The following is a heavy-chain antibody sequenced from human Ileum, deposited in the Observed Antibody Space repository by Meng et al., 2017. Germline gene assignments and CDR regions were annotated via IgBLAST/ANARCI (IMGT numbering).Heavy chain of an antibody. Sequence: QVHLVQSGSEVKKPGASVMVSCKAFGYTFTSYGISWVRQAPGQGLEWMGGTSVYNGNTNYAQKFQGRVTMTADTSTSTAYMELRSLRSDDTAVYYCARDYSGTSYRFSDYWGQGTLVTVSS. CDR1: GYTFTSYG. CDR3: ARDYSGTSYRFSDY. D-gene: IGHD1-26*01. J-gene: IGHJ4*02. V-gene: IGHV1-18*01. CDR2: TSVYNGNT.